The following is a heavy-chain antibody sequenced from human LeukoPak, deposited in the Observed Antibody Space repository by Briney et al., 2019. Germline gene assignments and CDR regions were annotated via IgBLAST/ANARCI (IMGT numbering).Heavy chain of an antibody. CDR3: ARGYYDTNGYYYRLDF. V-gene: IGHV1-8*01. Sequence: ASVKVACKASGYIFTSYDINWVRQATGQGLEWMGWMNPNRGNTGYAQNFLGRVTMTRNTSISTAYMELSSLRSEDTAVYYCARGYYDTNGYYYRLDFWGQGTLLTVSS. J-gene: IGHJ4*02. D-gene: IGHD3-22*01. CDR1: GYIFTSYD. CDR2: MNPNRGNT.